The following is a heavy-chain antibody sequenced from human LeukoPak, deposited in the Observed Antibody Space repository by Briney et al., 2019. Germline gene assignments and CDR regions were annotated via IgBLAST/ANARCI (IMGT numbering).Heavy chain of an antibody. CDR2: IIPIFGTA. J-gene: IGHJ4*02. CDR1: GGTFSSYA. D-gene: IGHD3-10*01. Sequence: ASVKVSCKASGGTFSSYAISWVRQAPGQGLEWMGGIIPIFGTANYAQKFQGRVTITADESMSTAYMELSSLRSEDTAVYYCARADYYGSGSYSLIFDYWGQGTLVTVSS. CDR3: ARADYYGSGSYSLIFDY. V-gene: IGHV1-69*13.